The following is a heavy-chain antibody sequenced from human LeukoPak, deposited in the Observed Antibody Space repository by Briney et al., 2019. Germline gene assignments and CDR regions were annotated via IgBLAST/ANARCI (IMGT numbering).Heavy chain of an antibody. V-gene: IGHV3-21*01. CDR1: GFTFSSYA. Sequence: GGSLRLSCAASGFTFSSYAMNWVRQAPGKGLEWVSSIDSSSSYIYYADSVKGRFTISRANAKNSLFLQMNSLRAEDTAVYYWARGPHGGFVIIPTEFGGQGPLVTVSS. CDR2: IDSSSSYI. D-gene: IGHD3-10*01. CDR3: ARGPHGGFVIIPTEF. J-gene: IGHJ4*02.